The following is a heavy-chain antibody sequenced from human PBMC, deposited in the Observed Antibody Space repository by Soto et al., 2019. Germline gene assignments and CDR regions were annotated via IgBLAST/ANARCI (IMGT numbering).Heavy chain of an antibody. CDR1: GYAFTSYD. CDR2: MNSKTGHT. D-gene: IGHD2-15*01. V-gene: IGHV1-8*01. J-gene: IGHJ6*02. Sequence: ASVKVTCKASGYAFTSYDINWVREATGQGPEWMGWMNSKTGHTGYAEKFQGRVTMTRDTSISTAYMELSRLRADDTAVYYGARDLCGRDYFPIYYDYGMDAWGQGTTVTVTS. CDR3: ARDLCGRDYFPIYYDYGMDA.